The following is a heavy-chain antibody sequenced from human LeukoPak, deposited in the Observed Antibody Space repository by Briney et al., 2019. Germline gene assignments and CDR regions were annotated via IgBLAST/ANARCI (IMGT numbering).Heavy chain of an antibody. D-gene: IGHD3-3*01. CDR1: GFTFSSYA. CDR3: AKGKDDYYYYMDV. CDR2: ISGSGGST. J-gene: IGHJ6*03. Sequence: GGSLRLSCAASGFTFSSYAMSWVRQAPGKGLEWVSAISGSGGSTYYADSVKGRSTISRDNSKNTLYLQMNSLRAEDTAVYYCAKGKDDYYYYMDVWGKGTTVTVSS. V-gene: IGHV3-23*01.